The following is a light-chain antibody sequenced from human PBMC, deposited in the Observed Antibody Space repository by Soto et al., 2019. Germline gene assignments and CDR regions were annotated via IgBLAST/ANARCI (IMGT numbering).Light chain of an antibody. CDR1: TSNIGSVYD. J-gene: IGLJ2*01. CDR2: ANI. CDR3: QSYDNSLSGWV. Sequence: QSVLTQPPSVSGAPGQGVTISCTGSTSNIGSVYDVHWYQQVPGLAPKLLIYANINRPSGVPDRFSGSKSGTSASLAITGLQAEDEADYYCQSYDNSLSGWVFGGGTKLTVL. V-gene: IGLV1-40*01.